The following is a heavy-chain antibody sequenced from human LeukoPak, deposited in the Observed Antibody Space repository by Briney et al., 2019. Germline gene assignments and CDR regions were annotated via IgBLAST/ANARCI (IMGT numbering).Heavy chain of an antibody. D-gene: IGHD5-18*01. V-gene: IGHV7-4-1*02. Sequence: ASVKVSCKASGYTFTSYAMNWVRQAPGQGLEWMGWINTNTGNPTYAQGFTGRFVFSLDTSVSTAYLQISSLKAEDTAVYYCARDSANVDTAMEGIFDYWGQGTLVTVSS. J-gene: IGHJ4*02. CDR1: GYTFTSYA. CDR2: INTNTGNP. CDR3: ARDSANVDTAMEGIFDY.